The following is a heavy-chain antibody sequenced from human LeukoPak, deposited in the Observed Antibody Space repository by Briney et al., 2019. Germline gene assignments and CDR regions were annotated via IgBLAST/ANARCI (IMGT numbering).Heavy chain of an antibody. CDR3: ALAYCGGDCGYFDY. CDR2: TNPNSGNT. J-gene: IGHJ4*02. Sequence: GASVKVSCKASGYTFTSYDINWVRQATGQGLEWMGWTNPNSGNTGYAQKFQGRVTMTRNTSISTAYMELSSLRSEDTAVYYCALAYCGGDCGYFDYWGQGTLVTVSS. CDR1: GYTFTSYD. D-gene: IGHD2-21*02. V-gene: IGHV1-8*01.